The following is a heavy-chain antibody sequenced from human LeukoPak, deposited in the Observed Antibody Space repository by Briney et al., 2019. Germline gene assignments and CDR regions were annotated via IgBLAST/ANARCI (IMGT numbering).Heavy chain of an antibody. D-gene: IGHD6-13*01. V-gene: IGHV4-61*02. CDR2: IYTSGST. CDR3: ARYAGAAAGLDY. J-gene: IGHJ4*02. CDR1: GGSISSGSYY. Sequence: PSETLSLTCTVSGGSISSGSYYWSWIRQPAGKGLEWIGRIYTSGSTNFNPSLKSRVTISVDTSKNQFSLKLSSVTAADTAVYYCARYAGAAAGLDYWGQGTLVTVSS.